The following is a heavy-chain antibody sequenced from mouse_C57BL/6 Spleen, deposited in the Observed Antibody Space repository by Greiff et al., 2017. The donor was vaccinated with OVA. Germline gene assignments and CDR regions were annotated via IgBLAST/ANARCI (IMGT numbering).Heavy chain of an antibody. J-gene: IGHJ4*01. V-gene: IGHV1-53*01. CDR3: AREGAAQATGAMDY. CDR1: GYTFTSYW. CDR2: INPSNGGT. Sequence: QVHVKQPGTELVKPGASVKLSCKASGYTFTSYWMHWVKQRPGQGLEWIGNINPSNGGTNYNEKFKSKATLTVDKSSSTAYMQLSSLTSEDSAVYYCAREGAAQATGAMDYWGQGTSVTVSS. D-gene: IGHD3-2*02.